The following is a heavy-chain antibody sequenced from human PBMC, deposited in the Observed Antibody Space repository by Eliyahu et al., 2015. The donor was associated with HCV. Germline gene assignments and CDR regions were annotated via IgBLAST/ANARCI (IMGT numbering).Heavy chain of an antibody. V-gene: IGHV1-18*04. CDR3: AREPSAYSTVWEMWFDP. J-gene: IGHJ5*02. CDR1: GYTFISHG. Sequence: QFQLVQSGAEVKKPGASVKVSCKASGYTFISHGISWLRQAPGQGLEWMGWISVYSGNVNYAQKFQGRVTLTTDTSTSTAYMELSSLRSDDTALYYCAREPSAYSTVWEMWFDPWGQGTLVTVSS. D-gene: IGHD2-21*01. CDR2: ISVYSGNV.